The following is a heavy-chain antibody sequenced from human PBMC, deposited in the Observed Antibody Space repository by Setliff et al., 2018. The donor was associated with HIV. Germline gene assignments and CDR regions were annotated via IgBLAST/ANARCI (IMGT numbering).Heavy chain of an antibody. CDR2: FDPEDNKI. J-gene: IGHJ4*02. CDR1: GYTVTELS. V-gene: IGHV1-24*01. D-gene: IGHD3-9*01. CDR3: TTHLRSWTFLTGWGPLRY. Sequence: ASVKVSCKVSGYTVTELSINWVRQAPGKGPEWMGGFDPEDNKIVYAQKFQGRVTTTEDTSSNTAYMELNNLRSEDTAVYYCTTHLRSWTFLTGWGPLRYWGRGTLVTVSS.